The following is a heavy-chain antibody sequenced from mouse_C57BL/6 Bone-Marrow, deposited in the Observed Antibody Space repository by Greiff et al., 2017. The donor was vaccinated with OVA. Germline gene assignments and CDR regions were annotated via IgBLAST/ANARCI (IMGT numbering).Heavy chain of an antibody. CDR2: IYWDDDK. CDR3: DRRSAGISWFAY. V-gene: IGHV8-12*01. J-gene: IGHJ3*01. Sequence: QVTLKVSGPGILQSSQTLSLTCSFSGFSLSTSGMGVSWIRQPSGQGLEWLAHIYWDDDKRYNPSLKSRLTISKDTSRNQVILTLTSVDTSNTATYDCDRRSAGISWFAYWGQGTLVTVSA. D-gene: IGHD4-1*01. CDR1: GFSLSTSGMG.